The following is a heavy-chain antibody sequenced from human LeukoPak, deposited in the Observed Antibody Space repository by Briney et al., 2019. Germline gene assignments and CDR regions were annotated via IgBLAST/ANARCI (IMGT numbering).Heavy chain of an antibody. CDR1: GRTFSSYA. D-gene: IGHD4-17*01. CDR3: ARGVYVDYGSFDY. V-gene: IGHV1-2*02. CDR2: INSNSADT. Sequence: ASGMVSCKASGRTFSSYAINWVRQATGQGLEWMGWINSNSADTTYAQKFQGRVTMTRDTSMSTAYMDLNRLTFDDTATYYCARGVYVDYGSFDYWGQGTLVTVSS. J-gene: IGHJ4*02.